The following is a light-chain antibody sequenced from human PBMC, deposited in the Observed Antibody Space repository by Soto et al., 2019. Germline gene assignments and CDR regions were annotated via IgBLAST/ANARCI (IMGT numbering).Light chain of an antibody. CDR3: CSYTSSPSYA. Sequence: QSSLTQPASVSGSPGQSITISCTGTRRDVGGYNFVTWYQQYPGKAPKLVIHDVTRRPSGVSNRFSGSKSGTTASLTISGLQAEDEADYYCCSYTSSPSYAFGTGTKVTVL. V-gene: IGLV2-14*01. J-gene: IGLJ1*01. CDR1: RRDVGGYNF. CDR2: DVT.